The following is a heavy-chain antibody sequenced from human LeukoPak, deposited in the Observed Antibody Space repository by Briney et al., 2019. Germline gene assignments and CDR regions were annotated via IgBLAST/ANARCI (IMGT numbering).Heavy chain of an antibody. CDR3: ARAPIGDYDFWSGYYNGGIDY. J-gene: IGHJ4*02. V-gene: IGHV4-31*03. CDR2: IYYSGST. Sequence: PSETLSLTCTVSGGSISSGGYYWSWIRQHPGKGLEWTGYIYYSGSTYYNPSLKSRVTISVDTSKNQFSLKLSSVTAADTAVYYCARAPIGDYDFWSGYYNGGIDYWGQGTLVTVSS. CDR1: GGSISSGGYY. D-gene: IGHD3-3*01.